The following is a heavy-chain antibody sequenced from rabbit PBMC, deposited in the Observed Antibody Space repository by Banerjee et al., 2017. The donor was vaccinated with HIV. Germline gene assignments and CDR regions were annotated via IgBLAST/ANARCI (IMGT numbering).Heavy chain of an antibody. CDR3: ARTYSSGWAGYFKL. CDR1: GFTFSNYW. D-gene: IGHD4-1*01. J-gene: IGHJ4*01. Sequence: QEQLVESGGGLVKPEGSLTLTCKASGFTFSNYWIYWVRQAPGKGLEWIGSIYTGSGSTYYASWAKGRFTISKTSSTTVTLQMTSLTAADTATYFCARTYSSGWAGYFKLWGPGTLVTVS. V-gene: IGHV1S45*01. CDR2: IYTGSGST.